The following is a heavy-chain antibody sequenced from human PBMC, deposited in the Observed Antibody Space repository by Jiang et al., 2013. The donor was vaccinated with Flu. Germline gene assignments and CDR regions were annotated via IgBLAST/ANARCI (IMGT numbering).Heavy chain of an antibody. J-gene: IGHJ2*01. D-gene: IGHD6-19*01. V-gene: IGHV3-13*01. CDR2: IGITGDT. Sequence: VQLVESGGGLVQPGGSLRLSCAASGFTFSNYDMYWVRQATGKGLEWVSGIGITGDTNYPGSVRGRFTISRENAKNSLYLQMNSLRAGDTAVYYCARASSGWTPEWYFDLWGRGTLVIVSS. CDR3: ARASSGWTPEWYFDL. CDR1: GFTFSNYD.